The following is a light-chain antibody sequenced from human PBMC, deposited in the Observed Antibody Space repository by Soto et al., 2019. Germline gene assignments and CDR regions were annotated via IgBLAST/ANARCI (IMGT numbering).Light chain of an antibody. V-gene: IGKV3-15*01. CDR2: GAS. J-gene: IGKJ4*01. CDR1: QSIRNN. Sequence: EVVMTQSPATLSVSPGERATLSCRASQSIRNNLAWYQQRPGQSPRLLISGASTRATGIPARFSGSGSGTEFTLTISSLQSEDFAIYYCQQHNSYPLTFGGGTKVEIK. CDR3: QQHNSYPLT.